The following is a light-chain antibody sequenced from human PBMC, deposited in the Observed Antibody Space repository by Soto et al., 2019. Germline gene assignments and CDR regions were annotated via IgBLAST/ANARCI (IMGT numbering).Light chain of an antibody. Sequence: EIVLTQSPATLSLSPGERATLSCRASQSVYDDLAWYQQKPGQAPRLLIYDASNRATGIPARFSGSGSGTDFTLTISSLEPADFSVYYCQQRSNWPRYTFGQGTKLEIK. CDR3: QQRSNWPRYT. V-gene: IGKV3-11*01. J-gene: IGKJ2*01. CDR2: DAS. CDR1: QSVYDD.